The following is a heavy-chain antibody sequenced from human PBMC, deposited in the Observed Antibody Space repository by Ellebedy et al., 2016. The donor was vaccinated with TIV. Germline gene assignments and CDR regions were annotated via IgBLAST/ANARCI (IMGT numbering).Heavy chain of an antibody. CDR3: ARGQLYYYYGMDV. CDR2: IYSGGST. CDR1: GFTFSSYA. D-gene: IGHD1-1*01. Sequence: GGSLRLSCAASGFTFSSYAMSWVRQAPGKGLEWVSVIYSGGSTYYADSVKGRFTISRDNSKNTLYLQMNSLRAEDTAVYYCARGQLYYYYGMDVWGQGTTVTVSS. J-gene: IGHJ6*02. V-gene: IGHV3-53*01.